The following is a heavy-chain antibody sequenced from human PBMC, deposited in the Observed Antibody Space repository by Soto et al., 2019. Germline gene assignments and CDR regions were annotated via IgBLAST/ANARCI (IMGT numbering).Heavy chain of an antibody. J-gene: IGHJ6*02. CDR1: GFTFSNYD. Sequence: HPGGSLRLSCAASGFTFSNYDMNWVRQAPRKGLEWVSAITGSGGSTYYADSVKGRFTISRDNFKNTLYLQMNSLRAEDTAVYYCVRGTPTLGLDIWGRVNTVTVSS. CDR3: VRGTPTLGLDI. D-gene: IGHD1-7*01. CDR2: ITGSGGST. V-gene: IGHV3-23*01.